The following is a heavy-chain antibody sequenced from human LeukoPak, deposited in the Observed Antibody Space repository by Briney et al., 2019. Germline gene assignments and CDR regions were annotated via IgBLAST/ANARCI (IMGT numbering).Heavy chain of an antibody. CDR1: GFTDSHNY. J-gene: IGHJ4*02. Sequence: GGSLPLSRAASGFTDSHNYMSWVRPAAWKGLAWVLVIFSGDGTYYQDSVKGRLTMSKHNSKNTLYLQMNSLRAEDTAVYYCATTHPSAWTYFDYWGRGTLVTVSS. CDR3: ATTHPSAWTYFDY. V-gene: IGHV3-66*01. D-gene: IGHD1-1*01. CDR2: IFSGDGT.